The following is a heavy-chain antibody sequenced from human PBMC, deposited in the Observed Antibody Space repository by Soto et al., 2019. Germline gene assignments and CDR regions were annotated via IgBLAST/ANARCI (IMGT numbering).Heavy chain of an antibody. V-gene: IGHV1-69*12. CDR2: IIPMFGTA. CDR3: ASGLQLWLRRINNGYSG. J-gene: IGHJ4*02. Sequence: QVQLVQYGAEVKKPESSVKVSCKAPGGTFSTYAISWVRQAPGQGLEWMGGIIPMFGTANYAQRFQDRVTITADESTNTVYMELSSLRSEDTAVYFCASGLQLWLRRINNGYSGWGQGTLVTVSS. D-gene: IGHD5-12*01. CDR1: GGTFSTYA.